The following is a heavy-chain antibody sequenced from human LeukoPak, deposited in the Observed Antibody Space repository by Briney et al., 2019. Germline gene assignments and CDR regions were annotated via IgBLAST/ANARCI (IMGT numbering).Heavy chain of an antibody. V-gene: IGHV1-8*01. Sequence: ASVKVSCKASGYTFTSYDINWVRQATGQGLEWMGWMNPNSGNTGDAQKFQGRVTMTRNTSISTAYMELSSLRSEDTAVYYCARGPTATRLRCFDRTVYYYYMDVWGKGTTVTVSS. CDR2: MNPNSGNT. CDR1: GYTFTSYD. D-gene: IGHD3-9*01. J-gene: IGHJ6*03. CDR3: ARGPTATRLRCFDRTVYYYYMDV.